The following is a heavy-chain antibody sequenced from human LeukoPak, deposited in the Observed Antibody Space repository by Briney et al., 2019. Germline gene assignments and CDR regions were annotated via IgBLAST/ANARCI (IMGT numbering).Heavy chain of an antibody. CDR1: GYTFTSYY. CDR3: VRDSIYPRHCSGGSCYSSDP. Sequence: ASVKVSCKASGYTFTSYYMHWVRQAPGQGLEWMGIINPSGGSASYAQKFQGRVTMTRDTSTSTVYMELSSLRSEDTAVYYCVRDSIYPRHCSGGSCYSSDPWGQGTLVTVSS. J-gene: IGHJ5*02. CDR2: INPSGGSA. D-gene: IGHD2-15*01. V-gene: IGHV1-46*01.